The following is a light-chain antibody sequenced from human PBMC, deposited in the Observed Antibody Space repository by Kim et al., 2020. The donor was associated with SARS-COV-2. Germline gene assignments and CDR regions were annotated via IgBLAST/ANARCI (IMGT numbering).Light chain of an antibody. J-gene: IGLJ2*01. V-gene: IGLV3-9*01. CDR1: GMGGTN. Sequence: ALGNEARITCGRDGMGGTNVHWYHQKPGRAPVLVIYRDTNRPAGIPERFSGSNSGNTATLTIDRAEAGDEADYYGQVWLRSTVVFGGGTQLTVL. CDR2: RDT. CDR3: QVWLRSTVV.